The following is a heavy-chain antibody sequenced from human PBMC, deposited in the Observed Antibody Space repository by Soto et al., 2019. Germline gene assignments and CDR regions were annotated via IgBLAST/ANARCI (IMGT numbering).Heavy chain of an antibody. D-gene: IGHD3-22*01. CDR1: GYSFTSYW. CDR2: IYPGDSDT. V-gene: IGHV5-51*01. CDR3: ASRTRGYYDSRWGAFDI. J-gene: IGHJ3*02. Sequence: PGESLRISCKGSGYSFTSYWIGWVRQMPGKGLEWMGIIYPGDSDTRYSPSFQGQVTISADKSISTAYLQWSSLKASDTAMYYCASRTRGYYDSRWGAFDIWGQGTMVTVSS.